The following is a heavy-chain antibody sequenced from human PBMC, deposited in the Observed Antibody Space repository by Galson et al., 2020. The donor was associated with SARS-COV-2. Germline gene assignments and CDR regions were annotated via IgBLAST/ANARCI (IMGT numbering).Heavy chain of an antibody. V-gene: IGHV3-74*01. J-gene: IGHJ4*02. CDR3: ARGDMGNDDFDY. Sequence: ALHGESLKISCAASGFTFSSYWMHWVRQAPGKGLVWVSRIYSEGSSTSYADSVKGRFTISGDNAKNTLYLQMNSLRAKDTAVYYCARGDMGNDDFDYWGQGTLVTVSS. CDR1: GFTFSSYW. D-gene: IGHD7-27*01. CDR2: IYSEGSST.